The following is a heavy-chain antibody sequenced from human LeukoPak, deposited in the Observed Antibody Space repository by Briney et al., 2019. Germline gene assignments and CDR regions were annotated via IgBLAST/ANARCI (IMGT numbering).Heavy chain of an antibody. J-gene: IGHJ6*02. CDR3: ARDKEYSSGWYVDSYYGMDV. CDR1: GGSISSGGYY. Sequence: SETLSLTCTVSGGSISSGGYYWSWIRQHPGKGLEWIGEIYHSGSTNYNPSLKSRVTISVDKSKNQFSLKLSSVTAADTAVYYCARDKEYSSGWYVDSYYGMDVWGQGTTVTVSS. CDR2: IYHSGST. V-gene: IGHV4-31*03. D-gene: IGHD6-19*01.